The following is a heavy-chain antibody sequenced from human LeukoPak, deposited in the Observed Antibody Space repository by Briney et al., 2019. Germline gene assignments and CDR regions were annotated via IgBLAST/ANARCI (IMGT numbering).Heavy chain of an antibody. J-gene: IGHJ4*02. D-gene: IGHD6-6*01. CDR2: IKEDGSEK. CDR3: ARVGATRCFDF. Sequence: GGSLGLSCAASGFTFSSYWMTWVRQAPGKGLEWVANIKEDGSEKFYVDSVKGRFTISRDDAKNSVFLQMNSLRGDDTAVYYCARVGATRCFDFWGQGILVTVSS. V-gene: IGHV3-7*01. CDR1: GFTFSSYW.